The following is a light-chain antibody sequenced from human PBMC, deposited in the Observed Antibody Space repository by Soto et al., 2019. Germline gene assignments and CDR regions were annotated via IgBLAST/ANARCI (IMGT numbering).Light chain of an antibody. CDR3: QQYGRSPLT. V-gene: IGKV3-20*01. Sequence: EIVLTQSPATLSLSPGERATLSCRASQGVSSYLAWYQQKPGQAPRLLIYDASNRATGIPDRFSGGGSGTDFTLTISRLEPADFAVYYCQQYGRSPLTFGGGTKVDIK. CDR2: DAS. J-gene: IGKJ4*01. CDR1: QGVSSY.